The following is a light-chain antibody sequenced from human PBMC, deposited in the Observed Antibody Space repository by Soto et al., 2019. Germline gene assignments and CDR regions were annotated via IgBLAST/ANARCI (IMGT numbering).Light chain of an antibody. Sequence: EIVMTQSRATLSVSPGERATLSCRARQSVSSNLAWYQQKPGQAPRLLIYGASTRATGIPARFSGSGSGTEFTLTISSMKSEDFAVYYCQQYNNWLWKFGQENKVEI. CDR2: GAS. CDR1: QSVSSN. J-gene: IGKJ1*01. V-gene: IGKV3-15*01. CDR3: QQYNNWLWK.